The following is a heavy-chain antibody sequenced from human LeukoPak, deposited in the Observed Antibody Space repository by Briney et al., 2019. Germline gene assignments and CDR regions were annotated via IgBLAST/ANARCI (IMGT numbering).Heavy chain of an antibody. Sequence: ETLSLTCTVSGGSISSYYGSWIRQPAGKGLEWFGRIYPSGSTNYYPSLESRVTMTVDTYKNQFPLKLISVTRADTAVFYYATARLPAAGTLDYWGQGTLVTVSS. V-gene: IGHV4-4*07. CDR2: IYPSGST. J-gene: IGHJ4*02. D-gene: IGHD6-13*01. CDR3: ATARLPAAGTLDY. CDR1: GGSISSYY.